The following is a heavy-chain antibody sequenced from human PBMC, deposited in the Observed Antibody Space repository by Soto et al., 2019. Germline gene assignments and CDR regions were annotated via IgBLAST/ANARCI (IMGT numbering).Heavy chain of an antibody. CDR2: ISSTSAYI. V-gene: IGHV3-21*01. CDR1: GFTFSDYR. D-gene: IGHD3-16*01. J-gene: IGHJ4*02. CDR3: ARGAGGNTDLFDY. Sequence: EVQLVESGGGLVKPGGSLRLSCSASGFTFSDYRFQWVRQAPGKGLQWVSSISSTSAYIFYADSLKGRFTISRDNAKNSLYLQMNSLRAEGTAVYYCARGAGGNTDLFDYWGQGTLVTVSS.